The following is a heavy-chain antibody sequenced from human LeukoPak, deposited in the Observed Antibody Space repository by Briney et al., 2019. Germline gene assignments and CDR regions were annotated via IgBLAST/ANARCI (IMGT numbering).Heavy chain of an antibody. CDR2: MYYSGRT. V-gene: IGHV4-39*07. CDR3: ARGTAGYYSGSGTYAPYFRGYYCDY. CDR1: GGSISSTIHY. Sequence: PSETLSLTCTVSGGSISSTIHYWGWIRQPPGKGLEWIGSMYYSGRTYYNPSLKSRVTISVDTSKNQFSLRLNSVTAADTAVYFCARGTAGYYSGSGTYAPYFRGYYCDYWGQATLVTVSS. J-gene: IGHJ4*02. D-gene: IGHD3-10*01.